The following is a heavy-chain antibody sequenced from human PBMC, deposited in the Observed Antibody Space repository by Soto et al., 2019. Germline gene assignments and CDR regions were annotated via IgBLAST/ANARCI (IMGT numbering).Heavy chain of an antibody. Sequence: EVPLLESGGGLVQPGGSLRLSCAASGFVFSSYAMSWVRQAPGKGLGWVSAISGSGTTAYYADSVKGRFIFSRDNPKNTMYLQMNSLRAEDTAVYFCAKTTDGWFSAFEIWGQGTVVTVSS. CDR2: ISGSGTTA. J-gene: IGHJ3*02. CDR3: AKTTDGWFSAFEI. D-gene: IGHD6-19*01. V-gene: IGHV3-23*01. CDR1: GFVFSSYA.